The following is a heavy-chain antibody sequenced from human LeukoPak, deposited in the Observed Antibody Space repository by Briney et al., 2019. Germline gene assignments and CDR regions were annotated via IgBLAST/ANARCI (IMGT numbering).Heavy chain of an antibody. D-gene: IGHD6-13*01. J-gene: IGHJ4*02. CDR1: GGSISSGGYY. CDR2: IYHSGST. Sequence: SQTLSLTCTVSGGSISSGGYYWSWIRQPPGKGLEWIGYIYHSGSTYYNPSLKSRVTISVDRSKNQFSLKLSSVTAADTAVYYCARDGDIAAAGPRFDYWGQGTLVTVSS. CDR3: ARDGDIAAAGPRFDY. V-gene: IGHV4-30-2*01.